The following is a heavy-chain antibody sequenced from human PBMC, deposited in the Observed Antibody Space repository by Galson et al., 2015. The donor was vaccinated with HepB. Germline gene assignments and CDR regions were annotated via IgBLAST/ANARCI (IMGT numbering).Heavy chain of an antibody. Sequence: SLRLSCAASGFTFSSYSMSWVRQAPGKGLEWVSSISSTSYRYFADSVKRRFTIFRDNAKNSRYLQMTNLRAEDTAVYYCARGSSSSWPYYFDYWGQGTLVTVSS. CDR1: GFTFSSYS. CDR2: ISSTSYR. D-gene: IGHD6-13*01. J-gene: IGHJ4*02. CDR3: ARGSSSSWPYYFDY. V-gene: IGHV3-21*01.